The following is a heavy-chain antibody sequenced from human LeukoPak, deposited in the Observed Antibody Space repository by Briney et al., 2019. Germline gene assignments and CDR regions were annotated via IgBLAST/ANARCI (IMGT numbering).Heavy chain of an antibody. CDR1: GCSISSYY. V-gene: IGHV4-59*01. Sequence: SETLSLTCTASGCSISSYYWSWIRQPPGKGLEWIGYIYYSGSTNYNPSLKSRVTISVDTSKNQFSLKLSSVTAADAAVYYCARVKYCSSTSCCPDYWGQGTLVTVSS. CDR3: ARVKYCSSTSCCPDY. CDR2: IYYSGST. J-gene: IGHJ4*02. D-gene: IGHD2-2*01.